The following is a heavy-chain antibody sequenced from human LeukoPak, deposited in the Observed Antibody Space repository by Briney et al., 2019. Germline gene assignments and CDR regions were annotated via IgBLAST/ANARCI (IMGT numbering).Heavy chain of an antibody. CDR2: INHSGST. D-gene: IGHD6-6*01. Sequence: SETLSLTCAVYGGSFSGYYWSWIRQPPGKGLEWIGEINHSGSTNYNPSLKSRVTISVDTSKNQFSLKLSSVTAADTAIYYCARDFSSSSTVYYYYYMDVWGKGTTVTVSS. CDR3: ARDFSSSSTVYYYYYMDV. CDR1: GGSFSGYY. V-gene: IGHV4-34*01. J-gene: IGHJ6*03.